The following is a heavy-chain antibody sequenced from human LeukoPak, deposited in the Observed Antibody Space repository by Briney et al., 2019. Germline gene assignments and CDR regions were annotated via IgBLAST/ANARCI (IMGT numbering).Heavy chain of an antibody. D-gene: IGHD1-26*01. CDR2: IYYSGRT. J-gene: IGHJ2*01. CDR3: ARDSDTWFFDL. CDR1: GASITSAY. V-gene: IGHV4-59*01. Sequence: SETLSLTCSVSGASITSAYWSWIRQPPGKGLEWIGYIYYSGRTDYNPSLKRRVTISLDTSKKNFFLKVSSATAAHTAVYYCARDSDTWFFDLWGRGTLVTVSS.